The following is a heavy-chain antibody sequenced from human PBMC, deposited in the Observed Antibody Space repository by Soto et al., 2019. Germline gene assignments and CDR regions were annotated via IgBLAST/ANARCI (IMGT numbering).Heavy chain of an antibody. V-gene: IGHV3-53*01. D-gene: IGHD3-22*01. CDR2: IYSGGST. Sequence: PGGSLRLSCAASGFTVSSNYMSWVRQAPGKGLEWVSVIYSGGSTYYADSVRGRFTISRDNSKNTLYLQMNSLRAEDTAVYYCAREREGYYYDSSGYYPHFDYWGQGTLVTV. CDR1: GFTVSSNY. J-gene: IGHJ4*02. CDR3: AREREGYYYDSSGYYPHFDY.